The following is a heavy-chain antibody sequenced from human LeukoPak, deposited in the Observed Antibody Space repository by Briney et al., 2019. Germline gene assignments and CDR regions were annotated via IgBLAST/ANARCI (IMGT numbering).Heavy chain of an antibody. V-gene: IGHV3-30-3*01. CDR3: ARVLLWFGELPADY. D-gene: IGHD3-10*01. J-gene: IGHJ4*02. Sequence: GRSLRLSCAASGFTFSSYAMHWVRQAPGKGLEWVAVISYDGSNKYYADSVKGRFTISRDNSKNTLYLQMNSLRAEDTAVYYCARVLLWFGELPADYWGQGTLVTVSS. CDR2: ISYDGSNK. CDR1: GFTFSSYA.